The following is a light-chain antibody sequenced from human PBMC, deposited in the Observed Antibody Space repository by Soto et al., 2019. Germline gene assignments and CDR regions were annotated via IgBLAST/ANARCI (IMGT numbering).Light chain of an antibody. CDR3: HQYAYSRT. V-gene: IGKV3-20*01. Sequence: EIVLTQSPGTLSLSPGERATLSCRASQTVWSSYLAWFQHKPGQAPRLLIYGASRRATGIPDRFTGSGSGTDFTLTISRLEPEDFAVYYCHQYAYSRTFGQGTKLEIK. J-gene: IGKJ2*02. CDR1: QTVWSSY. CDR2: GAS.